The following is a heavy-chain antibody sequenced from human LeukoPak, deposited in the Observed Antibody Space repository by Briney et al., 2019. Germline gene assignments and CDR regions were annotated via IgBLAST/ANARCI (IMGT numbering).Heavy chain of an antibody. CDR2: IRSDSSSI. CDR3: AREGAAVDAFDI. V-gene: IGHV3-48*01. CDR1: GFTFSSYS. Sequence: PGGSLRLSCAASGFTFSSYSMNWVRQAPGKGLEWISYIRSDSSSIFYADSVRGRFTVSRDNAKNSLYLQMNSLTAEDTAVYYCAREGAAVDAFDIWGQGTMVTVSS. D-gene: IGHD6-13*01. J-gene: IGHJ3*02.